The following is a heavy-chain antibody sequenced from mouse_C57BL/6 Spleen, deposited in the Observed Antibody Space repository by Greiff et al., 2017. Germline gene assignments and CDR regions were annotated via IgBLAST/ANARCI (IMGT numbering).Heavy chain of an antibody. D-gene: IGHD2-2*01. CDR1: GFTFSDYG. J-gene: IGHJ3*01. V-gene: IGHV5-17*01. CDR2: ISSGSSTI. Sequence: EVKLVESGGGLVKPGGSLKLSCAASGFTFSDYGMHWVRQAPEKGLEWVAYISSGSSTIYYADTVKGRFTISRDNAKNTLFLQMTSLRSEDTAMYYCARHYYGFEAWFAYWGQGTLVTVSA. CDR3: ARHYYGFEAWFAY.